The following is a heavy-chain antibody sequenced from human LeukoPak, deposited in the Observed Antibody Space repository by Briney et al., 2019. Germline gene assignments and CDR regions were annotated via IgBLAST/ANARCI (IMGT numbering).Heavy chain of an antibody. J-gene: IGHJ4*02. Sequence: SETLSLTCTVSGGSISSYYWSWIRQPAGKGLEWIGRIYTSGSTNYNPSLKSRVTMSGDTSKNQFSLKLSSVTAADTAVYDCARSSYCGAACQGHLDSDYWGQGTLVTVSS. V-gene: IGHV4-4*07. CDR2: IYTSGST. D-gene: IGHD2-21*01. CDR3: ARSSYCGAACQGHLDSDY. CDR1: GGSISSYY.